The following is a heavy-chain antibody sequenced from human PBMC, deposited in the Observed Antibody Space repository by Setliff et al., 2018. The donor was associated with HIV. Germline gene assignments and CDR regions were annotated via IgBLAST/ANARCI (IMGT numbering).Heavy chain of an antibody. Sequence: GGSLRLSCTASGFTFGDYAMSWVRQAPGKGLEWVGFIRSKAYGGTTEYAASVKGRFTISRDDSKSIGYLQMNRLKPEDTAVYYCTRGGGYYNFWSGYSPVYYYGMDVWGQGTTVTVSS. CDR2: IRSKAYGGTT. J-gene: IGHJ6*02. D-gene: IGHD3-3*01. V-gene: IGHV3-49*04. CDR1: GFTFGDYA. CDR3: TRGGGYYNFWSGYSPVYYYGMDV.